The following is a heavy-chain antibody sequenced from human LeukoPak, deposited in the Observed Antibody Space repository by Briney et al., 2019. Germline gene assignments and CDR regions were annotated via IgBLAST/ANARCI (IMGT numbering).Heavy chain of an antibody. D-gene: IGHD3-10*01. CDR1: GFTFSSYA. Sequence: GGSLRLSCAVSGFTFSSYAMHWVRQAPGKELEWVAVISYDGSNKYYADSVKGRFTISRDNSKNTLYLQMNSLRAEDTAVYYCARAGITMVRGVIITLGTCYFVYWGQWTLVTVSS. J-gene: IGHJ4*03. CDR3: ARAGITMVRGVIITLGTCYFVY. V-gene: IGHV3-30-3*01. CDR2: ISYDGSNK.